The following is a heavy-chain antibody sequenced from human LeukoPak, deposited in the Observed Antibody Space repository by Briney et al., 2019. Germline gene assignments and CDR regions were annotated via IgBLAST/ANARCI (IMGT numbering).Heavy chain of an antibody. CDR3: ARARRVDRNYGDSYWYFDL. CDR1: GGSISSYY. V-gene: IGHV4-59*01. CDR2: IYYSGST. D-gene: IGHD4-17*01. Sequence: PSETLSLTCTVSGGSISSYYWSWIRQPPGKGLEWIGYIYYSGSTNYNPSLKSRVTISVDTSKNQFSLKLSSVTAADTAVYYCARARRVDRNYGDSYWYFDLWGRGTLVTVSS. J-gene: IGHJ2*01.